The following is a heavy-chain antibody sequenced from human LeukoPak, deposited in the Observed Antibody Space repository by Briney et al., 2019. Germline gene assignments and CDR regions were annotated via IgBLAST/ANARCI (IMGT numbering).Heavy chain of an antibody. V-gene: IGHV3-48*03. CDR3: AQIYTYGSSQFDY. J-gene: IGHJ4*02. D-gene: IGHD5-18*01. CDR2: ISSSGSTI. Sequence: GGSLRLSCAASGFTFSNYEMNWVRQAPGKGLEWVSYISSSGSTIYYADSVKGRFTISRDNAKNSLYLQMNSLRAEDTAVYYCAQIYTYGSSQFDYWGQGTLVAVSS. CDR1: GFTFSNYE.